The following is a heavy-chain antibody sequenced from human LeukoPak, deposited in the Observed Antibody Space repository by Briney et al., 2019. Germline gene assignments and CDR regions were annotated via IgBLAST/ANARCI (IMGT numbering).Heavy chain of an antibody. Sequence: SETLSLTCTVSGGSISSYYWTWIRQPPGKGLEWIGYIYHSGSTSYHPSLKSRVTISVDTSKNQFSLKLSSVTAADTAVYYCARVYYDRSGYYSLGAFDIWGQGTMVTVSS. V-gene: IGHV4-59*01. J-gene: IGHJ3*02. CDR1: GGSISSYY. CDR3: ARVYYDRSGYYSLGAFDI. D-gene: IGHD3-22*01. CDR2: IYHSGST.